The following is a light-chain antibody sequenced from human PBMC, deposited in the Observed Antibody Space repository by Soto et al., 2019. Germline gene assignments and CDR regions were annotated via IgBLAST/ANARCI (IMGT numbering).Light chain of an antibody. CDR3: SSYTSSSPYV. J-gene: IGLJ1*01. CDR1: SSDVGGYNY. CDR2: DVS. V-gene: IGLV2-14*03. Sequence: QSVLTHPASVSVSPGQPITISCTGTSSDVGGYNYVSWYQQHPGKAPKLMIYDVSNRPSGVSNRFSGSKSGNTASLTISGLQAEDEADYYCSSYTSSSPYVFGTGPKVTVL.